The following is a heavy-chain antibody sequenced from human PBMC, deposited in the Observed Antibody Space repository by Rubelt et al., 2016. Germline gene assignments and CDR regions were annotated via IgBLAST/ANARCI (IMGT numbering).Heavy chain of an antibody. D-gene: IGHD2-2*01. J-gene: IGHJ4*02. V-gene: IGHV4-38-2*01. CDR2: LFFSGST. CDR1: GYSISSGYY. Sequence: QVQLQQWGAGLLKPSETLSLTCAVSGYSISSGYYWGWIRQPPGKGLEWIGSLFFSGSTYYNPSLKSRVTISVDTSKNQFSLKLSSVTAADTAVYYCARGVPAALGYWGQGTLVTVSS. CDR3: ARGVPAALGY.